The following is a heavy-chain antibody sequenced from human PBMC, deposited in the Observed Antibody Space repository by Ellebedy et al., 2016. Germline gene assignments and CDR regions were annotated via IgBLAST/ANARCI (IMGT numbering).Heavy chain of an antibody. D-gene: IGHD3-22*01. CDR2: VFYGGST. Sequence: SETLSLXXTVSGGSVDTYYWTWIRQSPGKGLEWIGYVFYGGSTKYNRSLRSRVTISLDTAKNQFSLRLTSVAAADTAVYFCARDVSLYSSSPSFDFWGQGMLVTVPS. J-gene: IGHJ4*02. CDR1: GGSVDTYY. CDR3: ARDVSLYSSSPSFDF. V-gene: IGHV4-59*02.